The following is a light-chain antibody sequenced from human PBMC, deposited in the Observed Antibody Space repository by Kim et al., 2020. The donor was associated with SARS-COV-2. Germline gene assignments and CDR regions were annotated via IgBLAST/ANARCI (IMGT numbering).Light chain of an antibody. V-gene: IGKV3-20*01. J-gene: IGKJ2*01. CDR2: GAS. CDR1: QSVSSNY. CDR3: QQYDTSPPGYT. Sequence: EIVLTQSPGTLSLPPGERATLSCRASQSVSSNYLAWYQQRPGQAPRLLIYGASSRATGIPDRFSGSGSGTDFTLTISRLEPDDFAVYYCQQYDTSPPGYTFGQGTKVDIK.